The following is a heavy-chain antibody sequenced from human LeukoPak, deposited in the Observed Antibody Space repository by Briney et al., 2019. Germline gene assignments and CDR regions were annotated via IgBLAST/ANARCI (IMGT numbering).Heavy chain of an antibody. CDR1: GGSISSYY. J-gene: IGHJ5*02. CDR2: IYYSGST. V-gene: IGHV4-59*01. CDR3: ARGGYYGSGNDFRFDP. D-gene: IGHD3-10*01. Sequence: PSETLPLTCTVSGGSISSYYWSWMRQPPGEGLELIGYIYYSGSTNYKPSLKSRVTISGDTSKNQFSLKLSSVTAADTAVYYCARGGYYGSGNDFRFDPWGQGTLVTVSS.